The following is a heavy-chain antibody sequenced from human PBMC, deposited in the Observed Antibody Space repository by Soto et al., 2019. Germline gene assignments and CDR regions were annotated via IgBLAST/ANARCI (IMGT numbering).Heavy chain of an antibody. D-gene: IGHD2-15*01. CDR1: GGTFDNYA. V-gene: IGHV1-69*13. Sequence: SVKVSFKASGGTFDNYAVSWVRQAPGQGLEWMGGIIPMFETVNYAQRFQGRLTIAADESTSTAYMELTSLTSADTAIYFCARGLRTGNYGMDVWGQGTTVTVSS. J-gene: IGHJ6*02. CDR3: ARGLRTGNYGMDV. CDR2: IIPMFETV.